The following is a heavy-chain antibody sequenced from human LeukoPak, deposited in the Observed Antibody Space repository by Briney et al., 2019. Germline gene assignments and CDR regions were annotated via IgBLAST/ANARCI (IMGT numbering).Heavy chain of an antibody. V-gene: IGHV3-74*01. CDR1: GFIFSNYW. CDR2: INSDGSST. D-gene: IGHD5-24*01. CDR3: ARGGDGYSFDN. J-gene: IGHJ4*02. Sequence: GGSLRLSCAASGFIFSNYWMHWVRQAPGKGLVRVSHINSDGSSTIYADSVKGRFTISRDNARNTLYLQMNSLTADDTAVYYCARGGDGYSFDNWGQGTLVPVSS.